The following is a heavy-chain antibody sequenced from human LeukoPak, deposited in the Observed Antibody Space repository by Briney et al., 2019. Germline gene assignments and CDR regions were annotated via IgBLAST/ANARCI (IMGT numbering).Heavy chain of an antibody. CDR2: ISSSGSTI. CDR3: ARRLLSDAFDI. Sequence: PGGSLRLSCAASGFTFSDYYMSWIRQAPGKGLECVSYISSSGSTIYYADSVKGRFTISRDNAKNSLYLQMNSLRADDTAVCYCARRLLSDAFDIWGQGTMVTVSS. D-gene: IGHD3-16*02. J-gene: IGHJ3*02. V-gene: IGHV3-11*01. CDR1: GFTFSDYY.